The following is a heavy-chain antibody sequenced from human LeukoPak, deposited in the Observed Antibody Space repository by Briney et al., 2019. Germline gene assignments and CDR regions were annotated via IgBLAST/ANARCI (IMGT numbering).Heavy chain of an antibody. CDR1: GFTVSSNY. CDR2: IYSDGST. J-gene: IGHJ3*02. V-gene: IGHV3-66*01. Sequence: PGGSLRLSCAASGFTVSSNYITWVRQAPGKGLEWVSVIYSDGSTYYADSVKGRFTISRDNSKNTLYLQMNSLRAEDTAVYYCARDRSAFDIWGQGTMVTVSS. CDR3: ARDRSAFDI.